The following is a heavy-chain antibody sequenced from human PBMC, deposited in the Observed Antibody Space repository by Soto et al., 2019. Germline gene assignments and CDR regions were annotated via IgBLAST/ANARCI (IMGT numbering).Heavy chain of an antibody. J-gene: IGHJ4*02. D-gene: IGHD6-13*01. Sequence: GESLKISCKGSGYSFTSYWISWVRQMPGKGLEWMGRIDPSDSYTNYSPSFQGHVTISADKSISTAYLQWSSLKASDTAMYYCARLKAAAGGNDLTFDYWGQGTLVTVSS. CDR2: IDPSDSYT. CDR1: GYSFTSYW. V-gene: IGHV5-10-1*01. CDR3: ARLKAAAGGNDLTFDY.